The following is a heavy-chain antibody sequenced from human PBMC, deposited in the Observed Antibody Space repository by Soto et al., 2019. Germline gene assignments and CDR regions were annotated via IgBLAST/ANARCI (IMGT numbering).Heavy chain of an antibody. CDR1: GYTFTSYG. J-gene: IGHJ4*02. CDR2: ISAYNGNT. V-gene: IGHV1-18*01. Sequence: EASVKVSCKASGYTFTSYGISWMRQAPGQGLEWMGWISAYNGNTNYAQKHQGRVTMTTDTSTSTANIELRNLRSNDTAVYYCARDPPPPDYWGQGTLVTVSS. CDR3: ARDPPPPDY.